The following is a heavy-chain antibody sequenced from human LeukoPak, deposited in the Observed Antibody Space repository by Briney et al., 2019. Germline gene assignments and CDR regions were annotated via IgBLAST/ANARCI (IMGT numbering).Heavy chain of an antibody. CDR3: ARVSGIAAAGWFDP. CDR1: GGTFSSYA. Sequence: GASVKLSCKASGGTFSSYAISWVRQAPGQGLEWMGRIIPIFGIATYAQKFQGRVTITADKSTSTAYMELSSLRSEDTAVYYCARVSGIAAAGWFDPWGQGTLVTVSS. J-gene: IGHJ5*02. CDR2: IIPIFGIA. V-gene: IGHV1-69*04. D-gene: IGHD6-13*01.